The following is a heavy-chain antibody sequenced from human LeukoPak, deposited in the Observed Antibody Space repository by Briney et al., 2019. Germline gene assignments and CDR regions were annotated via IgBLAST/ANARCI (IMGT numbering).Heavy chain of an antibody. CDR2: ISDDGSNK. D-gene: IGHD2-2*01. CDR3: ARERVGYCSSINCDGFDY. CDR1: GFTFSTYA. V-gene: IGHV3-30*04. J-gene: IGHJ4*02. Sequence: GGSLRLSCAASGFTFSTYAMHWVRQAPGKGLEWVAVISDDGSNKYYADSVKGRFTISRDNSKNTLDLQMNSLRAEDTAVYFFARERVGYCSSINCDGFDYWGQGTLVTVSS.